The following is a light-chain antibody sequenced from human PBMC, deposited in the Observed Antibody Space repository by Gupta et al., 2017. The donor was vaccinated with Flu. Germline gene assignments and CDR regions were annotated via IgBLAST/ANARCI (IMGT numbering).Light chain of an antibody. Sequence: QSVLTQPPSASGTPGQRVTISCSGSSSNIGSNTVNWYQQLPGTAPKLLIYSNNQRPSGVPARFSGSKSGTSASLAISGLQAEDEADYYCAAWDDSRNGYVFGTGTKVTGL. CDR2: SNN. CDR3: AAWDDSRNGYV. J-gene: IGLJ1*01. V-gene: IGLV1-44*01. CDR1: SSNIGSNT.